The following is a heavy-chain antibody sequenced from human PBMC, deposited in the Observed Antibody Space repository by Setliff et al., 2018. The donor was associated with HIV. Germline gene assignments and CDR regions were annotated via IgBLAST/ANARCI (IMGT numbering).Heavy chain of an antibody. V-gene: IGHV4-34*01. D-gene: IGHD3-3*01. CDR3: ARHDMRHYDFWSGSPSHWFDP. J-gene: IGHJ5*02. Sequence: PSETLSLTCAVYGGSLSGYYWTWIRQPPGKGLEWIGEINHSGSTNYNPALKRRVTVSVDTSKNQFSLKLSSVTAADTAVYYCARHDMRHYDFWSGSPSHWFDPWGQGTLVTVSS. CDR1: GGSLSGYY. CDR2: INHSGST.